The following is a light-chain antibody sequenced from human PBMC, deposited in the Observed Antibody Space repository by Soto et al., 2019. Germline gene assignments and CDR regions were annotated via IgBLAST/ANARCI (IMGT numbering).Light chain of an antibody. CDR2: VNSDGSH. Sequence: QSVLTQSPSASASLGASVKLTCTLSSGHSSYAIAWHQQQQEKGPRYLMKVNSDGSHTKGDGIFYRFSGSSSGAECYLIIPSLQSEDEADYYCQTWGTGINYVFGTGTKVTVL. CDR3: QTWGTGINYV. CDR1: SGHSSYA. V-gene: IGLV4-69*01. J-gene: IGLJ1*01.